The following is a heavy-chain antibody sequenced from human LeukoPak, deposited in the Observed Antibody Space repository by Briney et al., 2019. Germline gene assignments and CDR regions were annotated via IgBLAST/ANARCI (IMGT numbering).Heavy chain of an antibody. CDR3: ANFEGSSQAFHI. V-gene: IGHV3-30*18. CDR1: GFTFSNYA. CDR2: VLYDGSKK. Sequence: PGTSLRLSRAASGFTFSNYAMHWVRQAPGKGLEWVAAVLYDGSKKYYADSVKGRFSIYRDNSNYTLYLQMNSVRAEDTAVYHCANFEGSSQAFHIWGQGTMVTVSS. J-gene: IGHJ3*01. D-gene: IGHD6-13*01.